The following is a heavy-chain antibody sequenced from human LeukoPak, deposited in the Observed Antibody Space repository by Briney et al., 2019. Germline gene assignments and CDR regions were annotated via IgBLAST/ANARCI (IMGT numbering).Heavy chain of an antibody. CDR3: VRDWYYAFDY. Sequence: PGGSLRLSCAASGFSFDIYSMNWVRQAPGKGLEGVSDICSSSSPIQYVDSVKGRFTISRDNAKSSLYLQMNSLRDEDTAVYFCVRDWYYAFDYWGQGILVTVSS. CDR1: GFSFDIYS. D-gene: IGHD3-3*01. J-gene: IGHJ4*02. CDR2: ICSSSSPI. V-gene: IGHV3-48*02.